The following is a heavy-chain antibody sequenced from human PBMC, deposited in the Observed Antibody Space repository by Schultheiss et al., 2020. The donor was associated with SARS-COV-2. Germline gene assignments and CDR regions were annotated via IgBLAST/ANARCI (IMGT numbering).Heavy chain of an antibody. D-gene: IGHD5-12*01. CDR3: ARRRNLLATPMVFDS. CDR2: IFHSGST. J-gene: IGHJ4*02. CDR1: GGSITGGGYP. V-gene: IGHV4-30-2*02. Sequence: SETLSLTCAVSGGSITGGGYPWTWIRQPPGKALEWLGYIFHSGSTYYNPSLKSRITISVDRSKNQFSLNLNSVTAADTAVYYCARRRNLLATPMVFDSWGQGALVTVSS.